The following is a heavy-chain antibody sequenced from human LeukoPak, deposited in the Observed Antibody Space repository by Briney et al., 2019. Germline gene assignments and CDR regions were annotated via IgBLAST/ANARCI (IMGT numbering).Heavy chain of an antibody. CDR3: AKMGGPMVRGVIIFPFDY. D-gene: IGHD3-10*01. Sequence: GGSLRLSCAASGFTFSSYSMNWVRQAPGKGLEWVSYISSSSSTIYYADSVKGRFTISRDNSKNTLYLQMNSLRAEDTAVYYCAKMGGPMVRGVIIFPFDYWGQGTLVTVSS. CDR2: ISSSSSTI. CDR1: GFTFSSYS. V-gene: IGHV3-48*01. J-gene: IGHJ4*02.